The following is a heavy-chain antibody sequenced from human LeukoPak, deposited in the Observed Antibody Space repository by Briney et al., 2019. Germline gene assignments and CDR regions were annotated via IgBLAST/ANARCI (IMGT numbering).Heavy chain of an antibody. V-gene: IGHV3-21*01. D-gene: IGHD3-16*01. J-gene: IGHJ4*02. CDR1: GFTFSTYT. Sequence: NPGGSLRLSCAASGFTFSTYTTNWVRQAPGKGLEWVSSIGGGGTFTFYADSVRGRFTISRDDAKNSLYLDLNSLRADDTAVYYCARVYGESRDYWGQGTLVTVSS. CDR2: IGGGGTFT. CDR3: ARVYGESRDY.